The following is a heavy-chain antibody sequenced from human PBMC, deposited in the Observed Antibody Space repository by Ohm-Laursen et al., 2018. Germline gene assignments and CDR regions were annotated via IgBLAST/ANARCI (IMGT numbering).Heavy chain of an antibody. Sequence: ASSVKVSCKASGYRFIRYGMNWVRQAPGQGLEWMGWISAYNDYTKYAQNFQGRVTMTTDTSTSTAYMELRSLRSDDTAVYYCARGLDLPYWYFDLWGHGTLVSVSS. CDR3: ARGLDLPYWYFDL. CDR2: ISAYNDYT. J-gene: IGHJ2*01. V-gene: IGHV1-18*01. D-gene: IGHD3/OR15-3a*01. CDR1: GYRFIRYG.